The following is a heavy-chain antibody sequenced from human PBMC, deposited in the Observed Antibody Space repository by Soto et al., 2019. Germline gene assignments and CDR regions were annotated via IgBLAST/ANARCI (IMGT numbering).Heavy chain of an antibody. Sequence: XETLSLTCAAYGGSFSGYYWSWIRQPPGKGLEWIGEINHSGSTNYNPSLKSRVTISVDTSKNQFSLKLSSVTAADTAVYYCASEEVQALYYYCGMDVWGQGTTVTVSS. D-gene: IGHD1-1*01. CDR3: ASEEVQALYYYCGMDV. CDR2: INHSGST. V-gene: IGHV4-34*01. CDR1: GGSFSGYY. J-gene: IGHJ6*02.